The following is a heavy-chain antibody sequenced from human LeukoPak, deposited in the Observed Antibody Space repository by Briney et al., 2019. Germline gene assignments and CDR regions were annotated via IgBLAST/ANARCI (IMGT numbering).Heavy chain of an antibody. CDR2: FSYSEST. J-gene: IGHJ5*02. CDR1: GDSISSSNYY. CDR3: ARHEHIVVITAIRNWFDP. D-gene: IGHD2-21*02. Sequence: SETLSLTCTVSGDSISSSNYYWGWIRQPPGKGLEWLVSFSYSESTYYNPSLKSRVTIFVDTSKNHFSLKLSSVTAADTAVYYCARHEHIVVITAIRNWFDPWGQGTLVTVSS. V-gene: IGHV4-39*01.